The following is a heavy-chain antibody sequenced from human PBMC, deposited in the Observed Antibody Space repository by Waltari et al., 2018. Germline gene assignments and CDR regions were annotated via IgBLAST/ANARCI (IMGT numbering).Heavy chain of an antibody. Sequence: QVQLVQSGPELKTPGASVKVSCKASGYTFTSYAMNWVRQAPGHGLEWMGWINTNTGNPTYAQGFTGRFVFSLDTSVSTAYLQISSLKAEDTAVYYCARPRGSGWHYYYYYYGMDVWGQGTTVTVSS. D-gene: IGHD6-19*01. V-gene: IGHV7-4-1*02. J-gene: IGHJ6*02. CDR2: INTNTGNP. CDR3: ARPRGSGWHYYYYYYGMDV. CDR1: GYTFTSYA.